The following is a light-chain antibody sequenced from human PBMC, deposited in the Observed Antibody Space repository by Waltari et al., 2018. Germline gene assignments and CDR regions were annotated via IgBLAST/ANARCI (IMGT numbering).Light chain of an antibody. V-gene: IGLV2-14*01. CDR3: SSQSTKNGVI. J-gene: IGLJ2*01. Sequence: QSALTQPASVSGSPGQSITISCTGSSSDVGGDDSVSWYEDHPGQAPKVIIYEVNKRPSGVSDRFSGSKSGNTASLSISGLQDEDEATFYCSSQSTKNGVIFGGGTKVTVL. CDR2: EVN. CDR1: SSDVGGDDS.